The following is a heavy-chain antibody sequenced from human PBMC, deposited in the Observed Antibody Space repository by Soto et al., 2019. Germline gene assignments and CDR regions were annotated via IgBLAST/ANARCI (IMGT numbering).Heavy chain of an antibody. Sequence: QVQLVESGGGVVQPGTSLRLSCAASGFTFSNFGFHWVRQAPGKGLEWVTLIWYDGRNKYYADSVKGRFTISRDNSKNTLYLQMNGLRAEDTAVYYCARDLGSTNYYFDSWGQGTLVTVSS. J-gene: IGHJ4*02. CDR1: GFTFSNFG. CDR3: ARDLGSTNYYFDS. D-gene: IGHD1-1*01. V-gene: IGHV3-33*01. CDR2: IWYDGRNK.